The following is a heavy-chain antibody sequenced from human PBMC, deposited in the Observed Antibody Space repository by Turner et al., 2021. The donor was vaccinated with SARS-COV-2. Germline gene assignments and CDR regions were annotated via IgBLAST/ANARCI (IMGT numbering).Heavy chain of an antibody. Sequence: QVQLVQSGAEAKKPGASVKVSCKVSGYTLTELSMHWVRQAPGKGGEGMVGFDPEDGETIYEQKFQGRVTMTEDTSKDTAYMELSSLRSEDTAVYYCATTLVTLIGDWYFDLWGRGTLVTVSS. CDR3: ATTLVTLIGDWYFDL. V-gene: IGHV1-24*01. J-gene: IGHJ2*01. D-gene: IGHD3-22*01. CDR1: GYTLTELS. CDR2: FDPEDGET.